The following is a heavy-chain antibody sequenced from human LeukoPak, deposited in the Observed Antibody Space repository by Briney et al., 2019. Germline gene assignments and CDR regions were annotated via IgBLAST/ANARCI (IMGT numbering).Heavy chain of an antibody. CDR3: AVQGRYCSGGSCYYFDY. J-gene: IGHJ4*02. Sequence: ASVKVSCKASGGTFSSYAISWVRQAPGQGLEWMGGIIPIFGTANYAQKFQGRVKITTNESTSTAYMELSSLRSEDTAVYYFAVQGRYCSGGSCYYFDYWGQGTLVTVSS. CDR1: GGTFSSYA. V-gene: IGHV1-69*05. D-gene: IGHD2-15*01. CDR2: IIPIFGTA.